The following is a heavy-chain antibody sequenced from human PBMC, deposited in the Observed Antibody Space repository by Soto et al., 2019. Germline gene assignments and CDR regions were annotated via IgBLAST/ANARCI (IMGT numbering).Heavy chain of an antibody. J-gene: IGHJ6*02. CDR3: AKDDERSGPILQYYRMDV. Sequence: PGVSLGLSCAASGFTFSSYAMSWVRQAPGKGLEWVSAISGSGGSTYYADSVKGRFTISRDNSKNTLYLQMNSLRAEDTAVYYCAKDDERSGPILQYYRMDVRGQRTPVIVSS. CDR1: GFTFSSYA. D-gene: IGHD3-22*01. CDR2: ISGSGGST. V-gene: IGHV3-23*01.